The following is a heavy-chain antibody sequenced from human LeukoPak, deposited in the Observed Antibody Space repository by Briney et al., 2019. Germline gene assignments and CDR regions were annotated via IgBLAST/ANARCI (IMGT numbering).Heavy chain of an antibody. CDR1: GGSISKQY. V-gene: IGHV4-4*07. Sequence: SETLSLTCTVSGGSISKQYWTWVRQSAGKGLEWIGRIYGDGTITYNPSLKSRVTMSVDTSKNQFSLRLTPVTAADTAMYYCTRDSGTTGEVKFDPWGQGILVTVSS. CDR3: TRDSGTTGEVKFDP. D-gene: IGHD3-10*01. CDR2: IYGDGTI. J-gene: IGHJ5*02.